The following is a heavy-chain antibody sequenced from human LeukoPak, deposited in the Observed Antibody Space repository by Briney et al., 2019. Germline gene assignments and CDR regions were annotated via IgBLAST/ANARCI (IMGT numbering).Heavy chain of an antibody. Sequence: GGSLRLSCAASGFTFSGSAMHWVRQASGKGLEWVGRIRSKANSYATAYAASVKGRFTISRDDSKNTAYMQMNSLKTEDTAVYYCTRHGNDSSDYYATLDYWGQGTLVTVSS. J-gene: IGHJ4*02. CDR2: IRSKANSYAT. V-gene: IGHV3-73*01. CDR3: TRHGNDSSDYYATLDY. D-gene: IGHD3-22*01. CDR1: GFTFSGSA.